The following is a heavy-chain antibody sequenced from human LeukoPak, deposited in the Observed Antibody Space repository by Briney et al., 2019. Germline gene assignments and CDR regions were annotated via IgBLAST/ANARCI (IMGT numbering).Heavy chain of an antibody. CDR3: ARAGDTMVRGVTSEYFQH. CDR2: FDPEDGET. Sequence: GASVKVSCKVSGYTLTELSMHWVRQAPGKGLEWMGGFDPEDGETIYAQKFQGRVTITADESTSTAYMELSSLRSEDTAVYYCARAGDTMVRGVTSEYFQHWGQGTLVTVSS. CDR1: GYTLTELS. J-gene: IGHJ1*01. V-gene: IGHV1-24*01. D-gene: IGHD3-10*01.